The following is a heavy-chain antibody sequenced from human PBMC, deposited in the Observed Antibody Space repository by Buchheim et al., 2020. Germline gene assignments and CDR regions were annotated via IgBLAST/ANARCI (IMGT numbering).Heavy chain of an antibody. CDR1: GYTFTSYD. V-gene: IGHV1-8*01. Sequence: QVQLVQSGAEVEKPGASVKVSCKPSGYTFTSYDVIWVRQATGQGLEWMGWMNPVSGNTGNAQKFQGRVTMTRDTSIGTAYMELSSLRSDDTGVYFCARGRGSTADRGYFDYWGRGTL. J-gene: IGHJ4*02. CDR2: MNPVSGNT. CDR3: ARGRGSTADRGYFDY. D-gene: IGHD6-6*01.